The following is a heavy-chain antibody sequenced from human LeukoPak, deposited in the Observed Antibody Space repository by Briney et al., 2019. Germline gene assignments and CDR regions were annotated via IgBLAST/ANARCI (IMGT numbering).Heavy chain of an antibody. D-gene: IGHD2-2*01. CDR1: GGSISSYY. CDR2: IYYSGST. V-gene: IGHV4-59*01. Sequence: SETLSLTCTVSGGSISSYYWSWIRQPPGKGLEWIGYIYYSGSTNYNPSLKSRVTISVGTSKNQFSLKLSSVTAADTAVSYCARVGVPATVDYWGQGTLVTVSS. CDR3: ARVGVPATVDY. J-gene: IGHJ4*02.